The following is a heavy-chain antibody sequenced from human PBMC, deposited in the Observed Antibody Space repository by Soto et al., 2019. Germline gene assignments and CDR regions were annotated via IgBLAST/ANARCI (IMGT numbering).Heavy chain of an antibody. D-gene: IGHD3-3*01. CDR1: GYPVTAYY. Sequence: QLHLVQSGAVVKKPGASVTVSCSASGYPVTAYYMHWVRQAPGRGLEWMGGINPATGAAKNTQTFQGRITMTRDTSTSTVFMELRGRTSEDTAVFYCARGGGVGVAGSAAFDMWGQGTLVTVSS. CDR3: ARGGGVGVAGSAAFDM. J-gene: IGHJ3*02. CDR2: INPATGAA. V-gene: IGHV1-2*02.